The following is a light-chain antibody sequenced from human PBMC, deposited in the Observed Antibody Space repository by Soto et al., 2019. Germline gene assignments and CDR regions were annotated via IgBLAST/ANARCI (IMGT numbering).Light chain of an antibody. CDR3: QQYNSYPT. V-gene: IGKV1-5*03. CDR2: KAS. Sequence: DIQMTQSPSTLSASVGDRVTITCRASQSISSWLAWYQQKPGKAPKLLIYKASSLESGVPSRFSGSGSGTELTLTISSLQPDDFATYYCQQYNSYPTFGQGTRLEIK. CDR1: QSISSW. J-gene: IGKJ5*01.